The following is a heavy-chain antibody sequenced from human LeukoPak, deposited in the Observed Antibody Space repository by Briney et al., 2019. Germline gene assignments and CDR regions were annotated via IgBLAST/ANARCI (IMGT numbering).Heavy chain of an antibody. V-gene: IGHV4-34*01. Sequence: SETLSLTCAVYGGSFSGYYWSWIRQPPGKGLEWIGEINHSGSTNYNPSLKRRVTISVDPSQHQFSLKLSSVNAADTAVYYCARGRPWIPLWAPLDYWGQGTVVTVSS. J-gene: IGHJ4*02. D-gene: IGHD5-18*01. CDR3: ARGRPWIPLWAPLDY. CDR2: INHSGST. CDR1: GGSFSGYY.